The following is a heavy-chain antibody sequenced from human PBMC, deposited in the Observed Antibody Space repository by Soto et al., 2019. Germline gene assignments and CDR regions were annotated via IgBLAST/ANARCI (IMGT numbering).Heavy chain of an antibody. J-gene: IGHJ3*02. Sequence: QVQLVESGGGVVQPGRSLRLSCAASGFTFSSYAMHWVRQAPGKGLEWVAVISYDGSNKYYADSVKGRFTISRDNSKNTLYLQMNSLRAEDTAVYYCASPQRWLQLLDAFDIWGQGTMVTVSS. D-gene: IGHD5-12*01. CDR1: GFTFSSYA. CDR2: ISYDGSNK. V-gene: IGHV3-30-3*01. CDR3: ASPQRWLQLLDAFDI.